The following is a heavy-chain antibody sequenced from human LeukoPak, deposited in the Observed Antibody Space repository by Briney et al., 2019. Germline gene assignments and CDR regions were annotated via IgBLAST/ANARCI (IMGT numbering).Heavy chain of an antibody. CDR1: GYTFTSYG. CDR3: ARDGDCSSTSCYTHYYYGMDV. CDR2: ISAYNGNT. J-gene: IGHJ6*04. Sequence: ASVKVSCKASGYTFTSYGISWVRQAPGQGLEWMGWISAYNGNTNFAQKLQGRVTMTTDTSTTTAYMELRSLRSDDTAVYYCARDGDCSSTSCYTHYYYGMDVWGKGTKVTVSS. V-gene: IGHV1-18*01. D-gene: IGHD2-2*02.